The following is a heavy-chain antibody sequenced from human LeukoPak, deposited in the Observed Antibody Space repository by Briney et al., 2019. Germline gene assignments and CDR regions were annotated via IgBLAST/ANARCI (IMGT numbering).Heavy chain of an antibody. V-gene: IGHV1-69*13. D-gene: IGHD3-9*01. Sequence: ASVKVSCKASGGTFSSYAISWVRQAPGQGLEWMGGIIPIFGTANYAQKFHGRVTITADESTSTAYMELSSLRSEDTAVYYCARDRRLSAIFDYYYYMDVWGKGTTVTISS. CDR1: GGTFSSYA. CDR3: ARDRRLSAIFDYYYYMDV. CDR2: IIPIFGTA. J-gene: IGHJ6*03.